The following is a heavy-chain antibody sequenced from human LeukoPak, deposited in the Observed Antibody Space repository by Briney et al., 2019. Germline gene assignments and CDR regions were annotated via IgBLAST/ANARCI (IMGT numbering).Heavy chain of an antibody. Sequence: PGGSLRLSCAASGFSFSSYAKSWVRQGPGKGLEWVSGISGSGGSTYYADSVKGRFTISRDNSKNTLYLQMSSLRAEDTAVYYCAKDSGGDNYFDYWGQGTLVTVSS. D-gene: IGHD1-26*01. CDR2: ISGSGGST. CDR1: GFSFSSYA. CDR3: AKDSGGDNYFDY. J-gene: IGHJ4*02. V-gene: IGHV3-23*01.